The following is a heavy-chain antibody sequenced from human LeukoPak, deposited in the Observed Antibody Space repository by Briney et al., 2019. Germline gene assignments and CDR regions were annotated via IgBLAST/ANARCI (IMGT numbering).Heavy chain of an antibody. Sequence: ASVTVSCKASGYTFTGYYMHWVRQAPGQGLEWLGWINPNSGGTNYAQKFQGRVTMTRDTSISTAYMELSRLRSDDTAVYYCARMTATQAALYWGQGTLVTVSS. D-gene: IGHD2-21*02. V-gene: IGHV1-2*02. CDR3: ARMTATQAALY. CDR2: INPNSGGT. CDR1: GYTFTGYY. J-gene: IGHJ4*02.